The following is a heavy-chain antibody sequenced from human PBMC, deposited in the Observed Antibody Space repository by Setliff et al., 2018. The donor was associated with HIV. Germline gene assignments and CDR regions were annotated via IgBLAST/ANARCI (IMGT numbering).Heavy chain of an antibody. D-gene: IGHD1-26*01. J-gene: IGHJ4*02. CDR2: IKSKANGGTT. V-gene: IGHV3-15*01. CDR3: TSGVGHSDHDY. Sequence: GGSLRLSLQETFTFSNAWMSWVRQAPGKGLEWIGRIKSKANGGTTDYAVPVKDRFTILRDDSKNTLWLQMNSLKTEDTAVYYCTSGVGHSDHDYWGQGTLVTVSS. CDR1: FTFSNAW.